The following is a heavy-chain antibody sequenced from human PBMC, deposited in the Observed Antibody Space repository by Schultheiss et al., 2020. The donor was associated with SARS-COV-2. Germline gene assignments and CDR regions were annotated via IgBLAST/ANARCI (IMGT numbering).Heavy chain of an antibody. J-gene: IGHJ4*02. CDR2: MNPNSVNT. CDR3: ASPIAAAGTFDY. D-gene: IGHD6-13*01. CDR1: GYTFTSYD. Sequence: ASVKVSCKSSGYTFTSYDINWVRQASGQGLEWMGWMNPNSVNTGYAQKFQGRVTMTRNTSISTAYMELSSLRSEDTAVYYCASPIAAAGTFDYWGQGTLVTVSS. V-gene: IGHV1-8*01.